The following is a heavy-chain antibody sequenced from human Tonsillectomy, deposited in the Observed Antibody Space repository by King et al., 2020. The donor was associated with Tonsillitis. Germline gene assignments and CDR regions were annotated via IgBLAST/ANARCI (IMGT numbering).Heavy chain of an antibody. Sequence: VQLVQSGAEVKKPGASVKVSCKASGYTFTINGISWVRQAPGQGLEWMGWISAYNGDKNYAQKLQGGVTMTTDTSTSTAYMELRSLRFDDTAVYYCAREDSSWGWFDPWGQGTLVTVSS. V-gene: IGHV1-18*01. J-gene: IGHJ5*02. D-gene: IGHD3-22*01. CDR2: ISAYNGDK. CDR1: GYTFTING. CDR3: AREDSSWGWFDP.